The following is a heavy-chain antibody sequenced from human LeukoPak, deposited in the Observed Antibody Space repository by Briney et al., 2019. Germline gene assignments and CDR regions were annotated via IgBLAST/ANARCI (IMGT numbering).Heavy chain of an antibody. D-gene: IGHD1-1*01. CDR3: ARGRFGNPLQLQPRRPFDM. V-gene: IGHV4-34*01. J-gene: IGHJ3*02. CDR2: IIRSGTT. CDR1: GGIFNGYY. Sequence: SETLSLTCAVYGGIFNGYYWSWIRQPPGKGLEWIGEIIRSGTTNYNPTLKSRVTISVDTSKSQVSLKLTSVTAVDTAVFYCARGRFGNPLQLQPRRPFDMWGQGTVVTVSS.